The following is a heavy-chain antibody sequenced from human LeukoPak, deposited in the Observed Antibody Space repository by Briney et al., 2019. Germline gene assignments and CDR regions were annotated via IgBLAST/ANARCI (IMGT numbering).Heavy chain of an antibody. J-gene: IGHJ5*02. CDR3: ARTSTAAAVQWFDP. CDR1: GGSISSGGYS. D-gene: IGHD6-13*01. V-gene: IGHV4-30-2*01. CDR2: IYHSGST. Sequence: SQTLSLTCAASGGSISSGGYSWSWIRQPPGKGLEWIGYIYHSGSTYYNPSLKSRVTISVDRSKNQFSLKLSSETAADTAVYYCARTSTAAAVQWFDPWGQGTLVTVSS.